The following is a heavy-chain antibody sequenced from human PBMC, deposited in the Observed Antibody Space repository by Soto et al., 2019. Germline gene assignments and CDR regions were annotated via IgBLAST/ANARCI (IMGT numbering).Heavy chain of an antibody. V-gene: IGHV3-23*01. D-gene: IGHD1-1*01. CDR1: GFTVSTYG. J-gene: IGHJ4*02. Sequence: EVQLLESGGGLVQPGGSLRLSCAASGFTVSTYGVTWVRQAPGKGLEWVSGFTGVIGTTHYADSVKGRFTITRDNSNNTVYLQMNSLRVVDTAVYYCARWNGYGDYWGRGTLVTVSS. CDR2: FTGVIGTT. CDR3: ARWNGYGDY.